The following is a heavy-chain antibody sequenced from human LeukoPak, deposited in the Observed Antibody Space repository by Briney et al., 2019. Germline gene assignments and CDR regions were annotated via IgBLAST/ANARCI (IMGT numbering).Heavy chain of an antibody. CDR3: TTDFRRGYTYGNHDY. CDR2: IKSKSDGGTT. Sequence: GGSLRLSCAASGFTFSKAWMSWVRQAPGKGLEWVGRIKSKSDGGTTDYAAPVRGRFTISRDDAKNTLYMQMNNLKTEDTAVYYCTTDFRRGYTYGNHDYWGQGTLVTVSS. J-gene: IGHJ4*02. V-gene: IGHV3-15*01. CDR1: GFTFSKAW. D-gene: IGHD5-18*01.